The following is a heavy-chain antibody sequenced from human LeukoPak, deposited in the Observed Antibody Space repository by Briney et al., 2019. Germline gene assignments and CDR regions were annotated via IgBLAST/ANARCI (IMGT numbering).Heavy chain of an antibody. CDR2: ISGSGGST. V-gene: IGHV3-23*01. D-gene: IGHD3-10*01. CDR3: AKDWQARLTYYYGSGSYRLGPTHFDH. J-gene: IGHJ4*02. CDR1: GFTFSSYA. Sequence: GGSLRLSCAASGFTFSSYAMRWVRQAPGKGLEWVSAISGSGGSTYYADSVKGRFTISRDNSKNTLYLQMNSLRAEDTAVYYCAKDWQARLTYYYGSGSYRLGPTHFDHWGQGTLVTVSS.